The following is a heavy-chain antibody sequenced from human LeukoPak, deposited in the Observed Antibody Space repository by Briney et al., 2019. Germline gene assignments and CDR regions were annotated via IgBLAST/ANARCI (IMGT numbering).Heavy chain of an antibody. J-gene: IGHJ3*02. CDR1: GGSFSGYY. CDR3: ARQSVAPDAFDI. V-gene: IGHV4-34*01. D-gene: IGHD4-23*01. Sequence: NPSETLSLTCAVYGGSFSGYYWSWIRQPPGKGLEWIGEINHSGSTNYNPSLKSRVTISVDTSKNQSSLKLSSVTAADTAVYYCARQSVAPDAFDIWGQGTMVTVSS. CDR2: INHSGST.